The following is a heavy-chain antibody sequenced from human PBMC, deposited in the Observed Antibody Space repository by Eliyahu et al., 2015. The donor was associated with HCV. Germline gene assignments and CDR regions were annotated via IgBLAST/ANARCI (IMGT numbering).Heavy chain of an antibody. CDR3: ARLGYSYALPGY. CDR2: INHSGST. J-gene: IGHJ4*02. Sequence: QVQLQQWGAGLLKPSETLSXTCAVYGGSFSGYYWSWXRQPPGKGLEWIGEINHSGSTNYNPSLKSRVTISVDTSKNQFSLKLSSVTAADTAVYYCARLGYSYALPGYWGQGTLVTVSS. CDR1: GGSFSGYY. D-gene: IGHD5-18*01. V-gene: IGHV4-34*01.